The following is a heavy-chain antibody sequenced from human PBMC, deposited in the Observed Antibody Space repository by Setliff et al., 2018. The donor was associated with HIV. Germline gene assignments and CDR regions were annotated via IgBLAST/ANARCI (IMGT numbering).Heavy chain of an antibody. D-gene: IGHD3-10*01. J-gene: IGHJ4*02. V-gene: IGHV1-18*01. CDR3: AREGSPIYYFDY. CDR2: ISAYNGNR. Sequence: ASVKVSCKTSGYIFTGFGLTWVRQAPGQGLEWMGWISAYNGNRNYAQKFQGRVTMTRDTSISTAYMEVSSLRSDDTAVYYCAREGSPIYYFDYWSQGTLVTVSS. CDR1: GYIFTGFG.